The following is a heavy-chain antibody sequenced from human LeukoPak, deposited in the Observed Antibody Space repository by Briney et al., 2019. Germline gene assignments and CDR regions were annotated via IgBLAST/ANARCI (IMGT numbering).Heavy chain of an antibody. J-gene: IGHJ6*02. Sequence: SETLSLTCTVSGGSISSYHWSWIRQPPGKGLEWIGYIYHSGSTNYNPSLKSPVTISVDTSKNQFSLKLSSVTAADTAVYYCARAQYCSSISCCYGMDVWGQGTTVTVSS. CDR1: GGSISSYH. V-gene: IGHV4-59*08. CDR3: ARAQYCSSISCCYGMDV. CDR2: IYHSGST. D-gene: IGHD2-2*01.